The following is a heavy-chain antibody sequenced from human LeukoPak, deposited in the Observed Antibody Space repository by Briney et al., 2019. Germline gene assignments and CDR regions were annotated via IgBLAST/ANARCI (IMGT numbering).Heavy chain of an antibody. D-gene: IGHD1-26*01. CDR2: INHSGST. J-gene: IGHJ4*02. V-gene: IGHV4-34*01. CDR1: GASFSGYY. CDR3: ARDKVVGATLFDY. Sequence: SETLSLTCAISGASFSGYYWSWIRQPPGKGLEWIGDINHSGSTNYNPSLKSRVTISVDTSKNQFSLNLTSVTAADTAVYYCARDKVVGATLFDYWGQGTLVTVSS.